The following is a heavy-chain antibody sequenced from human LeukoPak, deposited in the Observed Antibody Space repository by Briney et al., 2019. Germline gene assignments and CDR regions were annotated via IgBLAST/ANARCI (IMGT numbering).Heavy chain of an antibody. D-gene: IGHD1-14*01. CDR2: ISGDGART. CDR1: AFPFSTYV. J-gene: IGHJ4*02. CDR3: AKGGLTTPLHY. Sequence: PGGSLRLSCAASAFPFSTYVMSWVRQAPGGGLERISSISGDGARTYYTNSVKGRFTIFRDNPKNTLFLQVNSLRVEDTAVYYCAKGGLTTPLHYWGQGTLVTVSS. V-gene: IGHV3-23*01.